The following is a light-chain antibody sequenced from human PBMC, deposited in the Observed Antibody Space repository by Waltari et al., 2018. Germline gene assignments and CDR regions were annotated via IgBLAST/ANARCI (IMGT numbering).Light chain of an antibody. CDR3: SAYAGGNNLL. Sequence: QSALTQPPSASGSPGQSVTISCTGTSSDVGHYNYVSWYQKRPGSAPPLIVYEVQNRPSGVPDGFSGSKSGNAAYLTVSGLQGEDEAEYFCSAYAGGNNLLFGGGTKLTVL. J-gene: IGLJ3*02. CDR1: SSDVGHYNY. CDR2: EVQ. V-gene: IGLV2-8*01.